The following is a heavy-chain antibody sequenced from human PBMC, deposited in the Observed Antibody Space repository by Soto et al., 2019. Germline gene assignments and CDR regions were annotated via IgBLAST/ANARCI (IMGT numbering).Heavy chain of an antibody. J-gene: IGHJ3*02. CDR2: IYYSGST. V-gene: IGHV4-59*08. D-gene: IGHD5-12*01. Sequence: QVQLQESGPGLVKPSETLSLNCTVSGGSISSYYWSWIGQPPGKGLEWIGYIYYSGSTNYKPYLKSRVSISADTSKNQCSLKLSSVTASDAAVYYCARYSGYFTEAFDIWGQGTMVTVSS. CDR1: GGSISSYY. CDR3: ARYSGYFTEAFDI.